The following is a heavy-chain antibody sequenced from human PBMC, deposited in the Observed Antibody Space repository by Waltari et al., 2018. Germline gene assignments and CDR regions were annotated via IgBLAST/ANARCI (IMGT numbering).Heavy chain of an antibody. J-gene: IGHJ6*03. CDR3: AKDPRMALDYYYYMDV. CDR2: ISYDGSNK. D-gene: IGHD2-8*01. CDR1: GLTFSRYG. V-gene: IGHV3-30*18. Sequence: QVQLVESGGGVVQPGRSLRLSCAASGLTFSRYGLHWVRQAPGKGLEWVAVISYDGSNKYYADSVKGRFTISRDNSKNTLYLQMNSLRAEDTAVYYCAKDPRMALDYYYYMDVWGKGTTVTVSS.